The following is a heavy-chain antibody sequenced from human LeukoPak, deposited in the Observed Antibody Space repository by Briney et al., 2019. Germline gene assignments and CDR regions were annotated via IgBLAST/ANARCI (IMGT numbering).Heavy chain of an antibody. V-gene: IGHV1-69*13. J-gene: IGHJ4*02. CDR1: GGTFSSYA. D-gene: IGHD5-18*01. Sequence: SVKVSCKASGGTFSSYAISRVRQAPGQGLEWMGGIIPIFGTANYAQKFQGRVTITADESTSTAYMELSSLRSEDTAVYYCARGPRDTAMVTGWGQGTLVTVSS. CDR2: IIPIFGTA. CDR3: ARGPRDTAMVTG.